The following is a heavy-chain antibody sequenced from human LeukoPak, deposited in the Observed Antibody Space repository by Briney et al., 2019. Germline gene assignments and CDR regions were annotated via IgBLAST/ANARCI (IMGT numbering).Heavy chain of an antibody. CDR2: IIPILGIA. CDR1: GYTFTGYY. J-gene: IGHJ4*02. D-gene: IGHD1-26*01. V-gene: IGHV1-69*04. CDR3: ARGATDSGSYSDY. Sequence: ASVKVSCKASGYTFTGYYMHWVRQAPGQGLEWMGRIIPILGIANYAQKFQGRVTITADKSTSTAYMELSNLRSEDTAVYYCARGATDSGSYSDYWGQGTLVTVSS.